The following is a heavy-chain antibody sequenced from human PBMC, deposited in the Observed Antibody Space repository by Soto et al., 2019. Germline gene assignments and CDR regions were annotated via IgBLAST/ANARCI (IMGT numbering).Heavy chain of an antibody. CDR2: IIPIFGTA. V-gene: IGHV1-69*01. CDR3: ARRGGYCSGGSCDYYYYGMDV. J-gene: IGHJ6*02. Sequence: QVQLVQSGAEVKKPGSSVKVSCKASGGTFSSYAISWVRQAPGQGLEWMGGIIPIFGTANYAQKFQGRVTITADESTSTADMELSSLRSEDTAVYYCARRGGYCSGGSCDYYYYGMDVWGQGTTVTVSS. D-gene: IGHD2-15*01. CDR1: GGTFSSYA.